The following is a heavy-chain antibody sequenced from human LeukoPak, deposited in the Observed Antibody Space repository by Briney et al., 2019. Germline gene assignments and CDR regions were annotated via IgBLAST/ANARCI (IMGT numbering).Heavy chain of an antibody. D-gene: IGHD1-20*01. J-gene: IGHJ4*02. CDR3: TTDPENYNWNDVPEY. Sequence: SGGSLTLPCAASRFTLCNSWMSGVRDAPEGGGECGGCIKSKTDGGTTDYAAPVKGRFTISRDDSKNTLYLQMNSLKTEDTAVYYCTTDPENYNWNDVPEYWGQGTLVTVSS. CDR2: IKSKTDGGTT. V-gene: IGHV3-15*01. CDR1: RFTLCNSW.